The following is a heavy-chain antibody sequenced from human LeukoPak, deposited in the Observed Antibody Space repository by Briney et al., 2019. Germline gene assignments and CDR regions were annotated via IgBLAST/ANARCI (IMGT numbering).Heavy chain of an antibody. Sequence: PGGSLRLSCEASGFIFSDYNMNWVRQAPWKGLEWLSFIDSSSSTIYYADSVKGRFTISRDNAKNSLYLQMNNLRVEDRAVYYCASQEFDIWGQGTPVTVSS. V-gene: IGHV3-48*04. CDR3: ASQEFDI. D-gene: IGHD3-10*01. J-gene: IGHJ1*01. CDR2: IDSSSSTI. CDR1: GFIFSDYN.